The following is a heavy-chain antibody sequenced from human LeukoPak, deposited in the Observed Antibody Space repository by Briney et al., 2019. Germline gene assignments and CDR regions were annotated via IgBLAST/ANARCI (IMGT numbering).Heavy chain of an antibody. CDR1: GYTFISYG. D-gene: IGHD3-3*01. J-gene: IGHJ5*02. CDR3: ARDREWRARRDLFDP. CDR2: TSGDNVNT. Sequence: ASVKVSCKASGYTFISYGISWVRQAPGQGLEWMGWTSGDNVNTYYAQKFLGRVTMTTDTSTTTAYMELRGLRSDDTAVYYCARDREWRARRDLFDPWGQGTRVTVSS. V-gene: IGHV1-18*01.